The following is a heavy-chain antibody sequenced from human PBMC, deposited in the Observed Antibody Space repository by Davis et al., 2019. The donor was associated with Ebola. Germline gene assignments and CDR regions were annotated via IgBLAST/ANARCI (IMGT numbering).Heavy chain of an antibody. CDR1: GFTFSNYW. V-gene: IGHV3-7*03. D-gene: IGHD3-16*01. J-gene: IGHJ4*02. CDR2: IKQDGSEK. CDR3: ARKSTFFDY. Sequence: GESLKISCAASGFTFSNYWMSWVRQAPGKGLEWVANIKQDGSEKYYVDSLKGRFTISRDNAKNSLYLQMNSLRAEDTALYYCARKSTFFDYWGQGTRVTVSS.